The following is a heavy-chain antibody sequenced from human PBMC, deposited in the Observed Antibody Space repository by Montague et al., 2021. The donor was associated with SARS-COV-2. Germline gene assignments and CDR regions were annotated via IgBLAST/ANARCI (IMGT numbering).Heavy chain of an antibody. J-gene: IGHJ3*02. D-gene: IGHD1-7*01. CDR3: ARGWNYAIDI. CDR2: TYYRSSWNT. V-gene: IGHV6-1*01. Sequence: CAISGDSVSRNNPAWNWIRQSPSRGLEWLGRTYYRSSWNTDYAGSVKSRITISPDTSKNQFSLHLNSVTPEDTAVYYCARGWNYAIDIWGQGTMVTVSS. CDR1: GDSVSRNNPA.